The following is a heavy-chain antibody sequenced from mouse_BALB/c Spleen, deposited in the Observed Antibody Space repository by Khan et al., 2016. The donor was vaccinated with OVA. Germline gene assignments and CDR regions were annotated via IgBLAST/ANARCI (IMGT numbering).Heavy chain of an antibody. V-gene: IGHV3-2*02. CDR3: ARTARIKY. D-gene: IGHD1-2*01. CDR1: GYSITSGYG. Sequence: EVQLVESGPGLVKPSQSLSLTCTVTGYSITSGYGWNWIRQFPGNKLEWMGYISYSGSPTYNPSLKSRISITRDTSKNQFFLQLNSVTTEDTATYYCARTARIKYWGQGTTVTVSS. J-gene: IGHJ2*01. CDR2: ISYSGSP.